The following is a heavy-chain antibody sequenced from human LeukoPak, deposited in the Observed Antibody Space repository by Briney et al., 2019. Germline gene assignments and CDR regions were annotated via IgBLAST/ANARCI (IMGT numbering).Heavy chain of an antibody. Sequence: PSETLSLTCTVSGGSISSGSYYWSWIRQPAGKGLEWIGRIYTSGSTNYNPSLKSRVTISVDTSKNQFSLKLSSVTAADTAVYYCASSESITMVRDDAFDIWGQGTMVTVSS. D-gene: IGHD3-10*01. CDR3: ASSESITMVRDDAFDI. CDR1: GGSISSGSYY. CDR2: IYTSGST. V-gene: IGHV4-61*02. J-gene: IGHJ3*02.